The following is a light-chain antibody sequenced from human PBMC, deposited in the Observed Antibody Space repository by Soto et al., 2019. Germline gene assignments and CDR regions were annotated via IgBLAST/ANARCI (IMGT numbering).Light chain of an antibody. V-gene: IGKV3-15*01. CDR3: QQYNNWPPGT. CDR1: QSVSSN. J-gene: IGKJ2*01. Sequence: EIVMTQSPATLSVSPGERATLSCRASQSVSSNLAWYQQKPGQAPRLLLYGVSTRATGVPARFSGSGSGTEFTLTISSLQSEDSAVYYCQQYNNWPPGTFGQGTKLEIK. CDR2: GVS.